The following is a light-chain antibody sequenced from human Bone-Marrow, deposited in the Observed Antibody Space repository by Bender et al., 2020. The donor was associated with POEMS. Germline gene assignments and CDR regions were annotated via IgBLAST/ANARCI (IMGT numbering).Light chain of an antibody. V-gene: IGLV1-44*01. CDR2: SDN. CDR3: AAWDAGLSGGV. J-gene: IGLJ3*02. Sequence: QSVLTQPPSASGTPGQRVTISCSGSNSNIGTNAVNWYQQFPGTAPKLLISSDNQRPSGVPDRFYAFESGTSASRAMRGLQSEDEAGYYGAAWDAGLSGGVFGGVTKLTVL. CDR1: NSNIGTNA.